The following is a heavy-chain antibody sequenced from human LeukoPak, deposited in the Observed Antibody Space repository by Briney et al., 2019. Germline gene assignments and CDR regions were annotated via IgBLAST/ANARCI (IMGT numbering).Heavy chain of an antibody. D-gene: IGHD3-16*02. Sequence: ASVKVSCKASGYTFTSYGISWVRQAPGQGLEWMGWISAYNGNTNYAQKLQGRVTMTTDTSTSTAYMELRSLRSDDTAVYYCARVGKYDYVWGSYRPVYWGQGTLVTVSS. CDR1: GYTFTSYG. CDR3: ARVGKYDYVWGSYRPVY. V-gene: IGHV1-18*01. J-gene: IGHJ4*02. CDR2: ISAYNGNT.